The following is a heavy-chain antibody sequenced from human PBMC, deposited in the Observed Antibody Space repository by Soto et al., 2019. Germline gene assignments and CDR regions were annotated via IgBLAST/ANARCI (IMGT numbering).Heavy chain of an antibody. Sequence: ASVKVSCKVSGYTLTELSMHWVRQAPGKGLEWMGGFDPEDGETIYAQKFQGRVTMTADTSTDTAYMELSSLRSEDTAVYYCARGIIYGAVVYWGQGTLVTVSS. CDR2: FDPEDGET. V-gene: IGHV1-24*01. CDR3: ARGIIYGAVVY. CDR1: GYTLTELS. D-gene: IGHD4-17*01. J-gene: IGHJ4*02.